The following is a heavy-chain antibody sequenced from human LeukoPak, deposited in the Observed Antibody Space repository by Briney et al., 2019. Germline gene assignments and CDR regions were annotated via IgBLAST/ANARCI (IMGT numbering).Heavy chain of an antibody. V-gene: IGHV1-8*02. CDR2: MNPNSGNT. CDR3: ARGSYIDDAFDI. D-gene: IGHD1-1*01. CDR1: GYTFTGYY. Sequence: ASVKVSCKASGYTFTGYYMHWVRQAPGQGLEWMGWMNPNSGNTGYAQKFQGRVTMTRNTSISTAYMELSSLRSEDTAVYYCARGSYIDDAFDIWGQGTMVTVSS. J-gene: IGHJ3*02.